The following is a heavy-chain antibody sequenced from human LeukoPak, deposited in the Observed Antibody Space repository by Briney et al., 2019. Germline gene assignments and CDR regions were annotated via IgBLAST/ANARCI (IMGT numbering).Heavy chain of an antibody. D-gene: IGHD3-3*01. V-gene: IGHV3-13*01. Sequence: GGSLRLSCAASGFTFRSYDMHWVREATGKGLEWVSAIGTAGDTYYPGSVKGRFTISRENAKNSLYLQMNSLRAGDTAVYYCARGFWSGYYRDMDVWGQGTTVTVSS. J-gene: IGHJ6*02. CDR1: GFTFRSYD. CDR2: IGTAGDT. CDR3: ARGFWSGYYRDMDV.